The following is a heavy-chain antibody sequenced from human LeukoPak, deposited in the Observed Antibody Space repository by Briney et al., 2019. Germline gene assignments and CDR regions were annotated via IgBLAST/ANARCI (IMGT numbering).Heavy chain of an antibody. Sequence: KASETLSLTCTVSGGSMSPNYWRGIRQPPGKGLEWFGSIFYTGTTNYNPSPKSRVTISVDTSKNQFSLKLTSVTAADTAVYYCASGRLGYNSPFDSWGQGTLVTVSS. CDR2: IFYTGTT. CDR1: GGSMSPNY. CDR3: ASGRLGYNSPFDS. J-gene: IGHJ4*02. D-gene: IGHD5-24*01. V-gene: IGHV4-59*01.